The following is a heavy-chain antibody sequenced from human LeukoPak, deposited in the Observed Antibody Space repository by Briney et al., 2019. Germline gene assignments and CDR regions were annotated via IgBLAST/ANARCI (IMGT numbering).Heavy chain of an antibody. Sequence: PGGSLRLSCAASGFTFSGSAMHWVRQTSGKGLEWVGRIRSKANSYATAYAASVKGRFTISRDDSKNTAYLQMNSLKTEDTAVYYCTRLLGGRFEYYFDYWGQGTLVTVSS. J-gene: IGHJ4*02. CDR3: TRLLGGRFEYYFDY. V-gene: IGHV3-73*01. CDR2: IRSKANSYAT. D-gene: IGHD6-19*01. CDR1: GFTFSGSA.